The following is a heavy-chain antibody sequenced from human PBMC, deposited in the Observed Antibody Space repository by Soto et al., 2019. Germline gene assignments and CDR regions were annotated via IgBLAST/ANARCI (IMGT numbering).Heavy chain of an antibody. D-gene: IGHD1-26*01. V-gene: IGHV3-43D*04. CDR1: GFTFDDYA. Sequence: EVQLVESGGVVVQPGGSLRLSCAASGFTFDDYAMHWVRQAPGKGLEWVSLISWDGGSTYYADSVKGRFTISSDNSKNSLHLQMNSLRAEDTALYYCAKGVGATGSDFDYWGQGTLVTVSS. CDR3: AKGVGATGSDFDY. CDR2: ISWDGGST. J-gene: IGHJ4*02.